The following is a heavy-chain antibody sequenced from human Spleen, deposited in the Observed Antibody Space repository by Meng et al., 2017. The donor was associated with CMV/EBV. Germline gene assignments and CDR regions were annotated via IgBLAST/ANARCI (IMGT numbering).Heavy chain of an antibody. Sequence: FAFSSTNMDWVGRPPGKGQEWVATIGIISSYITSADSEKVRFTITSTDAEDSLYLQMKSRRAGDEAVYYYSGDSGPIVVVPHGMDVWGQGTTVTVSS. V-gene: IGHV3-21*01. CDR3: SGDSGPIVVVPHGMDV. CDR2: IGIISSYI. CDR1: FAFSSTN. D-gene: IGHD2-2*01. J-gene: IGHJ6*02.